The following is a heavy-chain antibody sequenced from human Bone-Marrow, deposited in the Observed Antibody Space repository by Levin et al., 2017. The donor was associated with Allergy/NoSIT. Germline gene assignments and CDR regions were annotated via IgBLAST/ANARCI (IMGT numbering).Heavy chain of an antibody. CDR2: ISSNGATT. CDR1: RFTFSTYE. CDR3: ARDPCGIGDYMDV. D-gene: IGHD2-15*01. J-gene: IGHJ6*03. Sequence: LSLTCAASRFTFSTYEMNWVRQAPGKGLEWVSYISSNGATTYYADSVKARFTISRDNARNSLYLQMNSLTAEDTAVYYCARDPCGIGDYMDVWGKGTTVTVSS. V-gene: IGHV3-48*03.